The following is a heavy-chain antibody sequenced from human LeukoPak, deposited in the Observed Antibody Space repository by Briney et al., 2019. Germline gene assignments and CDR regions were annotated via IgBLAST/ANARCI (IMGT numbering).Heavy chain of an antibody. V-gene: IGHV4-34*01. CDR2: INHSGST. D-gene: IGHD3-10*01. J-gene: IGHJ4*02. CDR3: GRRAHHGPESYPRS. CDR1: GGSFSGYY. Sequence: PSETLSLTCAVCGGSFSGYYGSWIRQPPGGGLEWIGEINHSGSTGYNPSLKSRVTMSVDTSKSQISLKLTSVTAADTGVYYCGRRAHHGPESYPRSWGQGTLVTVSS.